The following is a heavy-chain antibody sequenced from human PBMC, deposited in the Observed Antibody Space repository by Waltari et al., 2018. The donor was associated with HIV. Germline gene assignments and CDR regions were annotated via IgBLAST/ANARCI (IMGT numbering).Heavy chain of an antibody. V-gene: IGHV3-48*04. CDR1: GFPFSSYS. CDR3: ARDDYGMDV. J-gene: IGHJ6*02. Sequence: EVQLVESGGGLVPPGGSLGLPCAASGFPFSSYSLHWVRQAPGKGLEWVSYISSSSSTIYYADSVKGRFTISRDNAKNSLYLQMNSLRAEDTAVYYCARDDYGMDVWGQGTTVTVSS. CDR2: ISSSSSTI.